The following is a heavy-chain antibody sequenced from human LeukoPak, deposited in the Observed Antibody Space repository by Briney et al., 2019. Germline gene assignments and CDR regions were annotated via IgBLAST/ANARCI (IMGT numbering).Heavy chain of an antibody. D-gene: IGHD6-19*01. Sequence: ASVKLSFTSSGYTFSIYDNNWARHAQRDGHEWKGMMSPNSGNTGYAQKFQGRVTMTRNTSISTAHMELSILRSEDTAVYYCARGRGLVRYYYYDMDVWGKGTTVTVSS. J-gene: IGHJ6*03. CDR1: GYTFSIYD. V-gene: IGHV1-8*01. CDR2: MSPNSGNT. CDR3: ARGRGLVRYYYYDMDV.